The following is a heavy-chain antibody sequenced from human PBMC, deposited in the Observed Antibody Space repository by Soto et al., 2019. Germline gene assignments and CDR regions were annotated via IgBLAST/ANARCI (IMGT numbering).Heavy chain of an antibody. CDR1: GGSVRSGSHY. J-gene: IGHJ6*02. Sequence: PSETLSLTCTVSGGSVRSGSHYWSWIRQPPGKGLEWIGYIYYSGSTNYNPSLKSRVTISVDTSKNQFSLKLISVTAADTAVYYCATYSSVPGGYYYYYGMDVWGQGTTVTSP. CDR2: IYYSGST. D-gene: IGHD6-19*01. CDR3: ATYSSVPGGYYYYYGMDV. V-gene: IGHV4-61*01.